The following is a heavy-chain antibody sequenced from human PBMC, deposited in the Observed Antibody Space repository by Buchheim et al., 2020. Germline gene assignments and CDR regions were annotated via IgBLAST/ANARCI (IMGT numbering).Heavy chain of an antibody. J-gene: IGHJ4*02. CDR3: AKEWLSQLLLFGYFDY. CDR1: GFTFSSYG. V-gene: IGHV3-30*18. Sequence: QVQLVESGGGVVQPGRSLRLSCAASGFTFSSYGMHWVRQAPGKGLEWVAVISYDGSNKYYADSVKGRFTISRDNSKNTLYLQMNSLRAEDTAVYYCAKEWLSQLLLFGYFDYWGQGTL. D-gene: IGHD2-2*01. CDR2: ISYDGSNK.